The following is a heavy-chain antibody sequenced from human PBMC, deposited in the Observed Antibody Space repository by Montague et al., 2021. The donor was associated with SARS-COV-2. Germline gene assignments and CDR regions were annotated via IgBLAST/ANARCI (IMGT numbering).Heavy chain of an antibody. V-gene: IGHV4-31*03. D-gene: IGHD3-22*01. J-gene: IGHJ4*02. CDR1: GGSISSGGYY. Sequence: TLSLTCTVSGGSISSGGYYWGWIRQHPGKGLEWIGYIYYSGSTYYNPSLKSRVTISVDTSKNQFSLKLSSVTAADTAVYYCARVGITMIIVVTYFDYWGQGTLVTVSS. CDR3: ARVGITMIIVVTYFDY. CDR2: IYYSGST.